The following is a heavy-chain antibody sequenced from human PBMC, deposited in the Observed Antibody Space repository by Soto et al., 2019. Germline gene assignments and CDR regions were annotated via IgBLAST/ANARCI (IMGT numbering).Heavy chain of an antibody. CDR3: ARSAMMPPEGYGMDV. V-gene: IGHV4-30-2*01. D-gene: IGHD3-22*01. CDR2: IYHSGST. Sequence: LSLTCAVSGGSISSGGYSWSWIRQPPGKGLEWIGYIYHSGSTYYNPSLKSRVTISVDRSKNQFSLKLSSVTAADTAVYYCARSAMMPPEGYGMDVWGQGTTVTVSS. CDR1: GGSISSGGYS. J-gene: IGHJ6*02.